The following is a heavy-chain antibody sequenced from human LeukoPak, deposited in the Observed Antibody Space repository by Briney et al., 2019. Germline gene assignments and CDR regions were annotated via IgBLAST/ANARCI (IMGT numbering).Heavy chain of an antibody. J-gene: IGHJ4*02. CDR1: GFTFSTYW. D-gene: IGHD2-2*02. Sequence: GGSLRLSCAASGFTFSTYWMSWVRQAPGKGLECVANIKRDGSEKYYVDSVKGRFTIFRDDARSSLYLQMNSLRAEDTAVYFCARVYTGNRWHFDYWGQGTLVTVSS. CDR3: ARVYTGNRWHFDY. CDR2: IKRDGSEK. V-gene: IGHV3-7*03.